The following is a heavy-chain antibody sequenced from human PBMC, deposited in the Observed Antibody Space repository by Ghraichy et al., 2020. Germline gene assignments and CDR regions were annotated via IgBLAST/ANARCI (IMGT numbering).Heavy chain of an antibody. D-gene: IGHD7-27*01. CDR2: ISYDGSNK. Sequence: GSLRLSCAASGFTFSSYAMHWVRQAPGKGLEWVAVISYDGSNKYYADSVKGRFTISRDNSKNTLYLQMNSLRAEDTAVYYCARDRYPYWGYYYGMDVWGQGTTVTVSS. V-gene: IGHV3-30*04. CDR1: GFTFSSYA. J-gene: IGHJ6*02. CDR3: ARDRYPYWGYYYGMDV.